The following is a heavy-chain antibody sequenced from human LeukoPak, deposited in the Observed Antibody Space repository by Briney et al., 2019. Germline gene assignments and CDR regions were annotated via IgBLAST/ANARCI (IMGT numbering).Heavy chain of an antibody. D-gene: IGHD4-17*01. J-gene: IGHJ4*02. Sequence: GGSLRLSCTASGFTYNHYAMHWVRQAPGKGLEWMAVISYDGSNKDYADSVKGRFTISRDNSNLTMYLQINSLRGEDTAVYHCARGSSWYGDPLSFDNWGQGALVTVSS. CDR3: ARGSSWYGDPLSFDN. CDR1: GFTYNHYA. V-gene: IGHV3-30*04. CDR2: ISYDGSNK.